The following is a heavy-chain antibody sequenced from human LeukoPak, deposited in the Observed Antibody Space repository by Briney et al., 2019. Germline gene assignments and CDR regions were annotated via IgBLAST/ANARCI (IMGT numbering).Heavy chain of an antibody. V-gene: IGHV3-30*02. Sequence: GGSLRLSCAASGFTFSSYGMHWVRQAPGKGLEWVAFIRYDGRNQYYADSVKGRFTISRDNAKNTVYLQTSSLTAEDTAVYYCAREGITMVRGVMEDAFDIWGQGTMVTVSS. CDR1: GFTFSSYG. CDR2: IRYDGRNQ. J-gene: IGHJ3*02. D-gene: IGHD3-10*01. CDR3: AREGITMVRGVMEDAFDI.